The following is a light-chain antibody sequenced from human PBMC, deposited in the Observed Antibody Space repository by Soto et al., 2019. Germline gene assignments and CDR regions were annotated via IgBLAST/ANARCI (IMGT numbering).Light chain of an antibody. J-gene: IGKJ1*01. CDR3: MQAIHTPWT. CDR1: DSLLQRNGNHY. V-gene: IGKV2-28*01. CDR2: LGS. Sequence: IVLTQSPLSLPVTPGEPASISCRSSDSLLQRNGNHYLDWYLQKPGQYPQVLIYLGSNRASGVPERFSGSGSGTDFTLKISRVEAEDVGVYYCMQAIHTPWTFGQGTNVEIK.